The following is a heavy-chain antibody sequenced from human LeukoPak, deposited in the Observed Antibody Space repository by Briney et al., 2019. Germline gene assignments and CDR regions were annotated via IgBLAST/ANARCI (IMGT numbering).Heavy chain of an antibody. Sequence: SETLSLTCTVSGGSISSNSYYWSWIRQPAGKGLEWIGRIYTSGSTNYNPSLKSRVTMSVDTSKNQFSLKLSSVTAADTAVYYCARVAEGRIPKYYFDYWGQGTLVTVSS. D-gene: IGHD2-15*01. V-gene: IGHV4-61*02. J-gene: IGHJ4*02. CDR1: GGSISSNSYY. CDR2: IYTSGST. CDR3: ARVAEGRIPKYYFDY.